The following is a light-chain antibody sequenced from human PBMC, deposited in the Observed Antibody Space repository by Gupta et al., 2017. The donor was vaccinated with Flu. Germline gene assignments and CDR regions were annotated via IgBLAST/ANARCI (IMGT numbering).Light chain of an antibody. CDR2: DAS. V-gene: IGKV3-11*01. CDR1: QSVANY. J-gene: IGKJ5*01. CDR3: QQRRSWPIT. Sequence: PAPLSLSPGERATRSCRASQSVANYLAWYQQKPGQAPRLLISDASNRATAIPARFSGSGSGTDFTLTINSLQPEDFAVYYCQQRRSWPITFGQGTRLEIK.